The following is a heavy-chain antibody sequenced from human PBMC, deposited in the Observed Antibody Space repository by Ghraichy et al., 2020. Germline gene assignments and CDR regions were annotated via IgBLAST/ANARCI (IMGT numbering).Heavy chain of an antibody. CDR1: GGSFSGYY. D-gene: IGHD6-19*01. Sequence: LRLSCAVYGGSFSGYYWSWIRQPPGKGLEWIGEINHSGRTDYNPSLKSRVTFSVDTSKNQFSLKLSSVTAADTAVYYCARVAFTGWSKYFQHWGQGTLVTVSS. CDR2: INHSGRT. V-gene: IGHV4-34*01. CDR3: ARVAFTGWSKYFQH. J-gene: IGHJ1*01.